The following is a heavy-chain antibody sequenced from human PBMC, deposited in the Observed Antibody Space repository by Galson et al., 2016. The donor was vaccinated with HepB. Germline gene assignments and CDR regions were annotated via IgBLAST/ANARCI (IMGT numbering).Heavy chain of an antibody. J-gene: IGHJ6*03. Sequence: ALSLTCTVSGASINSGAYYWTWVRQPAGKGLEWIGRIYTSGTTDFNPSLKSRVSTSVDRSKNQFSLMLTSVTAADTAMYYCARGPWLGTSYYYLDVWGNGTTVTVSS. V-gene: IGHV4-61*02. CDR1: GASINSGAYY. CDR2: IYTSGTT. CDR3: ARGPWLGTSYYYLDV. D-gene: IGHD3-10*01.